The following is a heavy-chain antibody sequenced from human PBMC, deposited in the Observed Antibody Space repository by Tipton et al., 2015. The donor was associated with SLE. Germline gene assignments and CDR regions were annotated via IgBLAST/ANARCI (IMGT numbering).Heavy chain of an antibody. V-gene: IGHV1-18*01. D-gene: IGHD3-16*01. CDR3: ARRGDWDFYYYMDV. CDR1: GYTFTSYC. J-gene: IGHJ6*03. Sequence: QLVQSGAEVKKPGASVKVSCKASGYTFTSYCITWVRQAPGQGLEWMGWISGYNGNTNYAQKLQGRVTMTTDTSTSTAYMELRSLRSDDTAVYYGARRGDWDFYYYMDVWGKGTTVTVSS. CDR2: ISGYNGNT.